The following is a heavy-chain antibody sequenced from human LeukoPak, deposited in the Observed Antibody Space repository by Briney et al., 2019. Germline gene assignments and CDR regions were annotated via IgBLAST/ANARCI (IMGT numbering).Heavy chain of an antibody. D-gene: IGHD5-12*01. CDR3: AEISGYVVKY. CDR2: IYYSGSA. J-gene: IGHJ4*02. V-gene: IGHV4-39*01. Sequence: SETLSLTCTVSGGSISSSSYYWGWIRQPPGKGLEWIGSIYYSGSAYYNPSLKSRVTISVDTSKNQFSLKLSSVTAADTAVYYCAEISGYVVKYWGQGTLVTVSS. CDR1: GGSISSSSYY.